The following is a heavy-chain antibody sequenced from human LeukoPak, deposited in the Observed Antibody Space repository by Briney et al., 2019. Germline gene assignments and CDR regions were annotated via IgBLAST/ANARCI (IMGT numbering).Heavy chain of an antibody. V-gene: IGHV1-69*06. CDR1: GGTFSSYA. D-gene: IGHD6-19*01. CDR3: AGSSGWYPTYYFDY. CDR2: VISTFGTA. Sequence: SVKVFCKASGGTFSSYAISWVRQAPGQGREGMGGVISTFGTANYEQKFQGRVTITADKSTSTAYMELSSLRSEDTAVYYCAGSSGWYPTYYFDYWGQGTLVTVSS. J-gene: IGHJ4*02.